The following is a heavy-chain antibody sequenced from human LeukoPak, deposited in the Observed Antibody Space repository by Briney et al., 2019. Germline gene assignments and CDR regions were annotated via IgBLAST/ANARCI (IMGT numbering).Heavy chain of an antibody. Sequence: PPGRSLRLSCAASGFTFSSYGMHWVRQAPGKGLEWVAVIWYDGSNKYYADSVKGRFTISRDNSKNTLYLQMNSLRDEDTAVYYCARDLLEYSSSSGWFDPWGQGTLVTVSS. CDR2: IWYDGSNK. V-gene: IGHV3-33*01. CDR1: GFTFSSYG. CDR3: ARDLLEYSSSSGWFDP. D-gene: IGHD6-6*01. J-gene: IGHJ5*02.